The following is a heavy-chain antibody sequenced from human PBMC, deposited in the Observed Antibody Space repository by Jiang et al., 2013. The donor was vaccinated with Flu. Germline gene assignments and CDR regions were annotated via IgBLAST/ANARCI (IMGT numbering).Heavy chain of an antibody. CDR1: GGSISSSSYY. CDR2: IYYSGST. D-gene: IGHD5-18*01. CDR3: AETATVGSY. V-gene: IGHV4-39*01. Sequence: LLKPSETLSLTCTVSGGSISSSSYYWGWIRQPPGKGLEWIGSIYYSGSTYYNPSLKSRVTISVDTSKNQFSLKLSSVTAADTAVYYCAETATVGSYWGQGTLVTVSS. J-gene: IGHJ4*02.